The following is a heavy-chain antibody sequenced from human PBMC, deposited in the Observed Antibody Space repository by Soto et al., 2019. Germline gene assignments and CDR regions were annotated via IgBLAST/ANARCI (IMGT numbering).Heavy chain of an antibody. CDR1: GYTFTSYY. CDR2: INPSGGST. CDR3: ARDPSDGSVNTGFGDY. V-gene: IGHV1-46*01. J-gene: IGHJ4*02. Sequence: QVQLVQSGAEVKKPGASVKVSCTASGYTFTSYYMHWVRQAPGQGLEWMGIINPSGGSTSYAQKFQGRFTRTRDTSTSTVYMELSSLRSEDTAVYYCARDPSDGSVNTGFGDYWGQGTLVTVSS. D-gene: IGHD3-10*01.